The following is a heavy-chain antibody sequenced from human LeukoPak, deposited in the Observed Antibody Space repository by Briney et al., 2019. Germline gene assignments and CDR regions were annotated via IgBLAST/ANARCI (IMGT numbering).Heavy chain of an antibody. Sequence: GASVKVSCKASGYTFTSYGIRWVRQAPGQGLEWMGWISAYNGDTNYAQKLQGRVTMTTDTSTSTAYMELRSLRSDDTAVYYCARDCSGGSCYNGMDVWGQGTTVTVSS. CDR2: ISAYNGDT. CDR3: ARDCSGGSCYNGMDV. V-gene: IGHV1-18*01. CDR1: GYTFTSYG. J-gene: IGHJ6*02. D-gene: IGHD2-15*01.